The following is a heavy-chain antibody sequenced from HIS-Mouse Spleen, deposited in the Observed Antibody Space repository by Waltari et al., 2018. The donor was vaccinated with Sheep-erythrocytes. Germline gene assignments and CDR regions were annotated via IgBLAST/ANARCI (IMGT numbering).Heavy chain of an antibody. CDR2: INSDGSST. CDR1: GVSFSSCW. J-gene: IGHJ2*01. CDR3: ATRYSSSSGFDL. V-gene: IGHV3-74*01. D-gene: IGHD6-13*01. Sequence: EVQLVESGVGVVQPGGSLTLSCAASGVSFSSCWMHWVRQAPGKGLVWVSRINSDGSSTSYADSVKGRFTISRDNAKNTLYLQMNSLRAEDTAVYYCATRYSSSSGFDLWGRGTLVTVSS.